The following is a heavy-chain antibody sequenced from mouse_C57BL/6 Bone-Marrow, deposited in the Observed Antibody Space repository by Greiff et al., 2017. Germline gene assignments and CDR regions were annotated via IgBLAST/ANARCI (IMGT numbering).Heavy chain of an antibody. CDR1: GFPFSDYG. Sequence: EVMLVESGGGLVKPGGSLKLSCAASGFPFSDYGMHWVRQAPEKGLEWVAYISSGSSTIYYADTVKGRFTISRNNATNTLFLQMTSLRSEDTSMYYCAITATYGNYCFYALDYWGQGTSLTVSS. V-gene: IGHV5-17*01. CDR3: AITATYGNYCFYALDY. J-gene: IGHJ4*01. CDR2: ISSGSSTI. D-gene: IGHD2-1*01.